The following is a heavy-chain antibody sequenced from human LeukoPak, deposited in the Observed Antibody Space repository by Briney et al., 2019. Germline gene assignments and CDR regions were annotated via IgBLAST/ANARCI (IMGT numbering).Heavy chain of an antibody. D-gene: IGHD3-22*01. CDR2: INPNSGGT. Sequence: ASVKVSCKASGYTFTGYYMHWVRQAPGQGLEWMGWINPNSGGTNYAQKFQGRVTMTRDTSISTAYMELSRLRSDDTAVYYCARDRSTIIVVVILDYWGQGTLVTVSS. V-gene: IGHV1-2*02. CDR1: GYTFTGYY. J-gene: IGHJ4*02. CDR3: ARDRSTIIVVVILDY.